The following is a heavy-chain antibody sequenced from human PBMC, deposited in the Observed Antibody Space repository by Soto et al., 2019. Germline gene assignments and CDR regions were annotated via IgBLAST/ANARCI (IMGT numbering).Heavy chain of an antibody. D-gene: IGHD5-18*01. Sequence: SETLSLTCTVSGGSISSYYWSWIRQPPGKGLEWIGYIYYSGSTNYNPSLKSRVTISVDTSKNQFSLKLSSVTAADTAVYYCARQFLGYSYGLTFDYWGQGTLVTVSS. CDR2: IYYSGST. J-gene: IGHJ4*02. CDR3: ARQFLGYSYGLTFDY. V-gene: IGHV4-59*08. CDR1: GGSISSYY.